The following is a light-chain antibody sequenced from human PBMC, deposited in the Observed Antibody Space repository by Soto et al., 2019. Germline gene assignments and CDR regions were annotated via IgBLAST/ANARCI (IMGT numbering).Light chain of an antibody. J-gene: IGKJ5*01. V-gene: IGKV3-20*01. CDR1: QTVRNNY. CDR3: QHYGRSPIT. Sequence: DIQMTQSPATLSASVGDRVTITCRASQTVRNNYLAWYQQKPGQAPRLLISGASSRATGIPDRFSGSGSATDFTLTISRLEPEDFALYYCQHYGRSPITFGQGTRLEIK. CDR2: GAS.